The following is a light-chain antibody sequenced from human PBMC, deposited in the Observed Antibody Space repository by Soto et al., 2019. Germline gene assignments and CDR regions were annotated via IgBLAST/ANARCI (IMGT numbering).Light chain of an antibody. CDR1: SSDVGGYNY. CDR3: CSYAGGGTSRV. J-gene: IGLJ1*01. CDR2: EVS. V-gene: IGLV2-23*02. Sequence: QSALTQPASVSGSPGQSITISCTGTSSDVGGYNYVSWYQQLPGEVPKLIIFEVSNRPSGVSHRFSGSRSGNTASLTISGLQAEDEADYYCCSYAGGGTSRVFGTGTKLTVL.